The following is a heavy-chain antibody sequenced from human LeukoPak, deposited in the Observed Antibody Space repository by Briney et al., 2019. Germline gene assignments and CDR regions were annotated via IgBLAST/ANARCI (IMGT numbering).Heavy chain of an antibody. Sequence: PGGSLRLSCAASGFTFSSYAMSWVRQAPGKGLEWVSAISGSGASTYYADSVKGRFTISRDNSKNTLYLQMNSLRAEDTAVYYCAKRGGYSWLLPLGGYYGMDVWGQGTTVTVSS. D-gene: IGHD3-22*01. CDR3: AKRGGYSWLLPLGGYYGMDV. CDR1: GFTFSSYA. CDR2: ISGSGAST. V-gene: IGHV3-23*01. J-gene: IGHJ6*02.